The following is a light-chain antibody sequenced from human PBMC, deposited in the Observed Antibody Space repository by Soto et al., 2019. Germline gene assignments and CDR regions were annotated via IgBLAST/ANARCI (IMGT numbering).Light chain of an antibody. J-gene: IGKJ1*01. CDR1: QSASSS. CDR3: QQYNNWPET. Sequence: TPTPTPLSLSPGERATLSCRASQSASSSLAGYQQNPGQAPPLLIYGATARATGIPARFSGSGSGTEFTLTISSLQSEDFAVYYCQQYNNWPETFGQGTKVDIK. V-gene: IGKV3-15*01. CDR2: GAT.